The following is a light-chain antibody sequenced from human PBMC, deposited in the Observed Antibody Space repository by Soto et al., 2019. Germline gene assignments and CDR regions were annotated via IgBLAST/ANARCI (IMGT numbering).Light chain of an antibody. Sequence: DVVMTQSPLSLPVTLGQPASISCRSSQSLVYNDGNTYLSWFQQRPGQSPRRLIYKVSNWDSGVPDRFSGSGSGTDFTLKISRVEAEDVGVYYCMQATPWPYTFGQGTKLEIK. CDR1: QSLVYNDGNTY. CDR3: MQATPWPYT. CDR2: KVS. J-gene: IGKJ2*01. V-gene: IGKV2D-30*01.